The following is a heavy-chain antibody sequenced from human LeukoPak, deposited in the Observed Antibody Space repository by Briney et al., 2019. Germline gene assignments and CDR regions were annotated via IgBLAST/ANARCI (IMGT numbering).Heavy chain of an antibody. Sequence: SETLSLTCAVYGGSFSGYYWSWIRQPPGKGLEWIGEINHSGSTNYNPSLKSRVTISVDTSKNQFSLKLSSVTAADTAVYYCARDQIGYCSSTSCYSWGQGTLVTVSS. J-gene: IGHJ4*02. CDR2: INHSGST. D-gene: IGHD2-2*02. CDR3: ARDQIGYCSSTSCYS. CDR1: GGSFSGYY. V-gene: IGHV4-34*01.